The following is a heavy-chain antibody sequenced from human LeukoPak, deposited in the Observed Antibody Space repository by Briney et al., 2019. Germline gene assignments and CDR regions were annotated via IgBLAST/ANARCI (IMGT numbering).Heavy chain of an antibody. CDR2: IYYSGTT. J-gene: IGHJ4*02. CDR1: GGSISSYY. D-gene: IGHD6-13*01. CDR3: ARGVYIAAAQYGY. V-gene: IGHV4-59*01. Sequence: SETLSLTCTVSGGSISSYYWSWIRQLPGKGLEWIGYIYYSGTTNYNPSLKSRVTISVDTSKNQFSLKLSSVTAADTAVYYCARGVYIAAAQYGYWGQGTLVTVSS.